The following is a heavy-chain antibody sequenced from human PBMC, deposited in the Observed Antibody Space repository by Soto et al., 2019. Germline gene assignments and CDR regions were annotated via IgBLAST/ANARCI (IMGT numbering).Heavy chain of an antibody. D-gene: IGHD3-10*01. CDR3: ARLVYDTRLNYMYFDF. CDR1: GVSISSVNW. V-gene: IGHV4-4*02. CDR2: IFHDGTA. Sequence: SETLSLTCAVSGVSISSVNWWTWVRQSPQRGLEYIGEIFHDGTANYYPSFERRVAISVDTSKNQFSLKLTSVTAADTAISFCARLVYDTRLNYMYFDFWGQGTLVTVS. J-gene: IGHJ4*02.